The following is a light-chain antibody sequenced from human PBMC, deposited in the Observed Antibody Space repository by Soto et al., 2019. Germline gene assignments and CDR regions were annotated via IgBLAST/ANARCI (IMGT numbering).Light chain of an antibody. Sequence: QSALTQPASVSGSPGQSITISCTGTSSDVGGYNYVSWYQQHPGKAPKVMIYDVSKRPSGISNRFSGSKSGNTASLTISGLQVEDEADYYCSSYTSGSTRVVFGGGTKLTDL. CDR1: SSDVGGYNY. CDR2: DVS. CDR3: SSYTSGSTRVV. V-gene: IGLV2-14*03. J-gene: IGLJ2*01.